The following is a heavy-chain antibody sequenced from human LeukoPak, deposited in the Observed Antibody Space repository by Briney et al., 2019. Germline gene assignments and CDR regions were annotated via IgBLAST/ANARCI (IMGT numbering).Heavy chain of an antibody. Sequence: QTGGSLRLSCTASGFDFSSYWMAWVRQAPGKGLEWVANINQDGNIKYYVDSVKGRFIISRDNAKMSLFLQLNSVRAEDTALYYCARDLEDTPLIGAVDLWGQGTLVIASS. V-gene: IGHV3-7*05. J-gene: IGHJ5*02. CDR1: GFDFSSYW. D-gene: IGHD5-18*01. CDR2: INQDGNIK. CDR3: ARDLEDTPLIGAVDL.